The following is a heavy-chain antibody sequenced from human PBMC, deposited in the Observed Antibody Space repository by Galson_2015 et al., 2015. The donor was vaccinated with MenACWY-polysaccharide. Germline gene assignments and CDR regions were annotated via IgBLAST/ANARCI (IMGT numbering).Heavy chain of an antibody. Sequence: SLRLSCAASGFTFNTYSMIWVRQAPGQGLQWVSAISGSSAYISYADSVKGRFTISRDNAKNSLYLQMNSLRAEDTAIYYCASRRRFKTGSGPEDYWGQGTLVTVSS. CDR3: ASRRRFKTGSGPEDY. CDR2: ISGSSAYI. D-gene: IGHD2-8*02. V-gene: IGHV3-21*01. J-gene: IGHJ4*02. CDR1: GFTFNTYS.